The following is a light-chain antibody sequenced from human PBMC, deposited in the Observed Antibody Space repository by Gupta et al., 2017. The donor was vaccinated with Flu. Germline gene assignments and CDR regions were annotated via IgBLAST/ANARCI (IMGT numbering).Light chain of an antibody. V-gene: IGKV3-11*01. CDR3: QQRSNWIT. J-gene: IGKJ5*01. CDR1: QSVNNY. CDR2: DAS. Sequence: EIVLTQSPATLSLSPGERATLSCRASQSVNNYLAWYQQKPGQAPKLLIFDASNRATGIPARFSGSGSGPDFTLTISSLEFEDSAVYYCQQRSNWITFGQGTRLEIK.